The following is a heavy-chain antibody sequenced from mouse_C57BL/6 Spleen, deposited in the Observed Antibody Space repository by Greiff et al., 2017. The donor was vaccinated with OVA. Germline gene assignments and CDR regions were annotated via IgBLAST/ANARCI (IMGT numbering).Heavy chain of an antibody. J-gene: IGHJ2*01. Sequence: QVQLQQSGAELARPGASVKLSCKASGYTFTSYGISWVKQRTGQGLEWIGEIYPRSGNTYYNEKFKGKATLTADKSSSTAYMELRSLTSEDSAVYFCARHGSSYGYFDYWGQGTTLTVSS. CDR1: GYTFTSYG. V-gene: IGHV1-81*01. CDR3: ARHGSSYGYFDY. CDR2: IYPRSGNT. D-gene: IGHD1-1*01.